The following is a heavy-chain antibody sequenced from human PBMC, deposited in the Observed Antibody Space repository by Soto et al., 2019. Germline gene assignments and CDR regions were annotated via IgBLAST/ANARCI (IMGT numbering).Heavy chain of an antibody. V-gene: IGHV1-69*01. J-gene: IGHJ6*02. CDR2: IIPVFRSA. D-gene: IGHD2-21*02. Sequence: VQLVQSGAEVKKTGSSVKVSCKASGGTFNKFAFSWVRQAPGQGFEWMGGIIPVFRSANYAQRFRGRITITADEYTSTVYLYLNDLRSDDTADYYCARRYCASDNCPLFYYCVDLWGLGTTVTVSS. CDR1: GGTFNKFA. CDR3: ARRYCASDNCPLFYYCVDL.